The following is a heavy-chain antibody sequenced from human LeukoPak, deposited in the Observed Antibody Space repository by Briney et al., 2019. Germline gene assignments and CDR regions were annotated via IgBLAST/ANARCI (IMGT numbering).Heavy chain of an antibody. J-gene: IGHJ6*03. CDR3: ARASYYDFWSGYYYVPQEKVHYYYYMDV. V-gene: IGHV1-69*06. D-gene: IGHD3-3*01. Sequence: ASVTVSCKASGGTFSSYAISWVRQAPGQGLEWMGGIIPIFGTANYAQKFQGRVTITADKSTSTAYMELSSLRSEDTAVYYCARASYYDFWSGYYYVPQEKVHYYYYMDVWGKGTTVTVSS. CDR2: IIPIFGTA. CDR1: GGTFSSYA.